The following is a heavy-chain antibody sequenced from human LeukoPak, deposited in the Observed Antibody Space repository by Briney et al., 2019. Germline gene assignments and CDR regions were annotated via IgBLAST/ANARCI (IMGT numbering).Heavy chain of an antibody. V-gene: IGHV1-18*01. Sequence: ASVKVSCTASGFTFSNYGINWVRQAPGQGLEWMGWISSRSGSTNYAHRLQDRVTMTRDTSTNTAYMELRSLRSDDTAVYFCARGGSNWNFRYYFDYWGQGTLLTVSS. D-gene: IGHD1-7*01. CDR1: GFTFSNYG. CDR3: ARGGSNWNFRYYFDY. J-gene: IGHJ4*02. CDR2: ISSRSGST.